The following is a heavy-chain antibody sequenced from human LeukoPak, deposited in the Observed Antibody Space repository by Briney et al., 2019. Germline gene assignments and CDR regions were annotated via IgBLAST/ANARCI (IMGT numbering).Heavy chain of an antibody. CDR1: GYTFTGYY. CDR2: INTNTGNP. Sequence: ASVKVSCKASGYTFTGYYMHWVRQAPGQGLEWMEWINTNTGNPTYAQGFTGRFVFSLDTSVSTAYLQISSLKAEDTAVYYCARDRTRYPDYWGQGTLVTVSS. CDR3: ARDRTRYPDY. D-gene: IGHD1-1*01. V-gene: IGHV7-4-1*02. J-gene: IGHJ4*02.